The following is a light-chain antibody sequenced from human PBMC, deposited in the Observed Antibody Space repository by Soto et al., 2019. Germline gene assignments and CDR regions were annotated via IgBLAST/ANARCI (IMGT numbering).Light chain of an antibody. CDR3: QKYDSAPRT. J-gene: IGKJ1*01. V-gene: IGKV1-27*01. CDR2: AAS. Sequence: DIQMTQSPPSLSASVGDRVTITCRASQSISDSLAWYQQKPGKVPKLLIYAASTLLPGVPVRFSGTGTGTDFTLTISSLQPEDFATYYCQKYDSAPRTSGQGTKVEVK. CDR1: QSISDS.